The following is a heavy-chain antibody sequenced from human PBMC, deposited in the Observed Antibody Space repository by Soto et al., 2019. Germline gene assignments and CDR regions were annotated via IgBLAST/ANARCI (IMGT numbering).Heavy chain of an antibody. D-gene: IGHD3-10*01. Sequence: GGSLRLSCADSGFSFSRYAIHWVRQAPGKGLEWVAVISKDGSHKYYLESVKGRFTISRDNSKNILSVQMNSLRDEDTAVYYCARSRSGAVADSFDFWGQGTLVTVSS. CDR2: ISKDGSHK. J-gene: IGHJ4*02. CDR3: ARSRSGAVADSFDF. CDR1: GFSFSRYA. V-gene: IGHV3-30*04.